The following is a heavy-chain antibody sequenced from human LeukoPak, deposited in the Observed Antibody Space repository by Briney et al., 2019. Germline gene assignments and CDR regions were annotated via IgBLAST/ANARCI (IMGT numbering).Heavy chain of an antibody. CDR1: GYTFTSYD. CDR2: MNPNSGNT. CDR3: ARGHSYDSSVGY. V-gene: IGHV1-8*01. D-gene: IGHD3-22*01. J-gene: IGHJ4*02. Sequence: ASVKVSCKASGYTFTSYDINWVRQATGQGLEWMGWMNPNSGNTGYAQKFQGRVTMTRNTSISTAYMELSSLRSDDTAVYYCARGHSYDSSVGYWGQGTLVTVSS.